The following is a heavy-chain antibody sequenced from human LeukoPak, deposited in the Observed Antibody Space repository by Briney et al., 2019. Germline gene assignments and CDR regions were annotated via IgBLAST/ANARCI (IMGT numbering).Heavy chain of an antibody. D-gene: IGHD6-19*01. CDR1: GFTFKNFA. CDR3: AKWGRPFTSGWYEEFDS. CDR2: VGRSGGDT. V-gene: IGHV3-23*01. J-gene: IGHJ4*02. Sequence: GGSLRLSCAASGFTFKNFAMSWVRQAPGRGLEWVSAVGRSGGDTNYADSVRGRFAISRDNSNNTIYLHMNNLRVEDTATYFCAKWGRPFTSGWYEEFDSWGQGTLVTVSS.